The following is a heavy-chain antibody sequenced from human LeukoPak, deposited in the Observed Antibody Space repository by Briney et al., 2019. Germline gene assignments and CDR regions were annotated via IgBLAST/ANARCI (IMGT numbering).Heavy chain of an antibody. Sequence: PGGSLRLSCAASGFTFNNYAMSWVRQAPGKGLEWVSSICDGGGDTYYADSVKGRFTISRDNSKKTVFLQMNILGADDTAVYYCAKAGWYSAKTYATYDDAYDIWGRGTMVTVS. D-gene: IGHD1-26*01. V-gene: IGHV3-23*01. CDR2: ICDGGGDT. CDR1: GFTFNNYA. CDR3: AKAGWYSAKTYATYDDAYDI. J-gene: IGHJ3*02.